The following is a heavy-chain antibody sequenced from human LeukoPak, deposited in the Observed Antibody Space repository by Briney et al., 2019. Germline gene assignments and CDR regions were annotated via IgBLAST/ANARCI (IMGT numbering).Heavy chain of an antibody. CDR1: GGAISSFY. CDR2: IYYSGGT. V-gene: IGHV4-59*01. D-gene: IGHD3-22*01. Sequence: SETLSLTCTVSGGAISSFYWSWIRKPPGKGLEWVGYIYYSGGTKYNPSLMSRVSISVDRAQNQFSLSLSSATGPDTAVYYCARDGLYDSNGYYMDSWGQGTLVIVSS. CDR3: ARDGLYDSNGYYMDS. J-gene: IGHJ4*02.